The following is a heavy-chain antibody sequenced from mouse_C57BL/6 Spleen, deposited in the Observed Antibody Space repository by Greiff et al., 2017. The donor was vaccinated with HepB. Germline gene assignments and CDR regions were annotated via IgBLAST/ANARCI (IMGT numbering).Heavy chain of an antibody. J-gene: IGHJ4*01. Sequence: QVQLQQPGAELVKPGASVKMSCKASGYTFTSYWITWVKQRPGQGLEWIGDIYPGSGSTNYNEKFKSKATLTVDTSSSTAYMQLSSLTSEDSAVYYGARSGGNYVAMDYWGQGTSVTVSS. CDR1: GYTFTSYW. CDR2: IYPGSGST. CDR3: ARSGGNYVAMDY. D-gene: IGHD2-1*01. V-gene: IGHV1-55*01.